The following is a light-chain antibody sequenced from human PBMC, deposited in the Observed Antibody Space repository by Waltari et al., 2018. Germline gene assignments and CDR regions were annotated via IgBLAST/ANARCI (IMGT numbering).Light chain of an antibody. V-gene: IGKV1-5*03. CDR2: KAS. CDR1: QNIGSW. J-gene: IGKJ1*01. CDR3: QEYNSSPSWT. Sequence: DIQMTQSPSTLSASVGDRVNIACRASQNIGSWLAWYQQRPGKAPKLLIYKASSLDSGVPSRFSGSGSGTEFTLTISSLQPDDFATYYCQEYNSSPSWTFGQGTKVEIK.